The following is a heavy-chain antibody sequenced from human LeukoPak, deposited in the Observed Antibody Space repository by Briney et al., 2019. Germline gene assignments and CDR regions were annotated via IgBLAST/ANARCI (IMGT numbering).Heavy chain of an antibody. Sequence: SETLSLTCAVSGGSIINSNWWSWVRQPPGKGLEWNGEIDHSGSTSYNPSLKSRVTMSVDRSQNQFSLKLSSVTAADTAVYYCARNKESNSWYPVFDYWGQGTLVTVSS. CDR3: ARNKESNSWYPVFDY. D-gene: IGHD6-13*01. CDR1: GGSIINSNW. J-gene: IGHJ4*02. CDR2: IDHSGST. V-gene: IGHV4-4*02.